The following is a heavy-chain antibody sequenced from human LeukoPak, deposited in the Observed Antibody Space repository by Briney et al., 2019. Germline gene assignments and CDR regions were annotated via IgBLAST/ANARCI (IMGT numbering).Heavy chain of an antibody. V-gene: IGHV4-61*01. Sequence: SETLSLTCTVSGGSVSSGSYYWSWIRQPPGKGLEWIGYIYYSGSTNYNPSLKSRVTISVDTSKNQFSLKLSSVTAADTAVYYCARELPSPAGWLDPWGQGTLVTVSS. J-gene: IGHJ5*02. CDR2: IYYSGST. D-gene: IGHD3-10*01. CDR1: GGSVSSGSYY. CDR3: ARELPSPAGWLDP.